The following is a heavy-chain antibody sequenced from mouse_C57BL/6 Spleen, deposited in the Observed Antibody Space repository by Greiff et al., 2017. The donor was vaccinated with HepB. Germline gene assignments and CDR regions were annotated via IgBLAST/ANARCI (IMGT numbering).Heavy chain of an antibody. CDR3: VSLDGYYAMDY. D-gene: IGHD2-3*01. CDR1: GFSFNTYA. CDR2: IRSKSNNYAT. V-gene: IGHV10-1*01. J-gene: IGHJ4*01. Sequence: EVQLMESGGGLVQPKGSLKLSCAASGFSFNTYAMNWVRQAPGKGLEWVARIRSKSNNYATYYADSVKDRFTISRDDSESMLYLQMNNLKTEDTAMYYCVSLDGYYAMDYWGQGTSVTVSS.